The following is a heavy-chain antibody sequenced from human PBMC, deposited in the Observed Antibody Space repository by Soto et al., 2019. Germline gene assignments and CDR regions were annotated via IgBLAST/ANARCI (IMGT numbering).Heavy chain of an antibody. CDR2: INSHGSST. J-gene: IGHJ6*02. V-gene: IGHV3-74*01. Sequence: CRVAEGTSSRYWRHRILKTTGKGLVWVSRINSHGSSTSYAYSVKGRFTISRDNAKNTLYLQMNSLRAEDTAVYYCARELEDGDKGGIVLLEGHFRWGYYYGMDVWGQGTTVTVSS. D-gene: IGHD3-16*02. CDR3: ARELEDGDKGGIVLLEGHFRWGYYYGMDV. CDR1: EGTSSRYW.